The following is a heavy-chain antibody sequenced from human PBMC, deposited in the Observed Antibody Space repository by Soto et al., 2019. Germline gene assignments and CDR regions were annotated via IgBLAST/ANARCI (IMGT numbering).Heavy chain of an antibody. CDR3: ASSPGIIVATYYYYYGMDV. Sequence: SVKVSCKASGYTFTSYGISWVRQAPGQGLEWMGGISPIFGTANYAQKFQGRVTITADESTSTAYMELSSLRSEDTAVYYCASSPGIIVATYYYYYGMDVWGQGTTVTVSS. CDR2: ISPIFGTA. J-gene: IGHJ6*02. D-gene: IGHD5-12*01. V-gene: IGHV1-69*13. CDR1: GYTFTSYG.